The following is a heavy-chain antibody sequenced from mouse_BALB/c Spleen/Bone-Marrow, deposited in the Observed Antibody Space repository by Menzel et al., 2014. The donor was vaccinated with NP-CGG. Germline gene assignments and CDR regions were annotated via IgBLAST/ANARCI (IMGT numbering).Heavy chain of an antibody. Sequence: EVKLLESGGGLVQPGGSLKLSCAASGFDFSRYWMSWVRQAPGKGLEWIGEINPDSSTINYTPSLKDKFIISRDNAKNTLYLQVSKVRSEDTALYYCARPHLYYDYAWFAYWGQGTLVTVSA. CDR2: INPDSSTI. CDR1: GFDFSRYW. CDR3: ARPHLYYDYAWFAY. D-gene: IGHD2-4*01. J-gene: IGHJ3*01. V-gene: IGHV4-1*02.